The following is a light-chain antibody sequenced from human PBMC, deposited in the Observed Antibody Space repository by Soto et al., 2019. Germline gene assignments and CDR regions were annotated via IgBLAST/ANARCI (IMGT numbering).Light chain of an antibody. CDR1: GSDVGSHNL. J-gene: IGLJ7*01. Sequence: QSALTQPASVSGSHGQSITISCTGTGSDVGSHNLVSWYQQHPGQAPKLMIYEVSKRPLGVSTRFSASKSGNTASLTISGLQAEDEADYYCCSYGGSRAVFGGGTQLTVL. CDR2: EVS. V-gene: IGLV2-23*02. CDR3: CSYGGSRAV.